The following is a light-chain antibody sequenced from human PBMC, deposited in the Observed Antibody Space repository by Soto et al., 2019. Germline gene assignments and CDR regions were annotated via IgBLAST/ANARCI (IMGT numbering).Light chain of an antibody. V-gene: IGLV2-23*02. J-gene: IGLJ3*02. CDR1: NSDVGSYDR. CDR2: EVN. CDR3: CSSVGGPNCV. Sequence: QSVLTQPASVSGSPGQSITISCTGTNSDVGSYDRVSWYLQHPGKAPTLMIYEVNKRPSGVSSRFSGSKSGNTASLTISGLQAEDEADYYCCSSVGGPNCVFGGGTKLTVL.